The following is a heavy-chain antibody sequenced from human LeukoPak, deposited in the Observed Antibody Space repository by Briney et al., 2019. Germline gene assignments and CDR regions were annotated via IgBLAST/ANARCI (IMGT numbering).Heavy chain of an antibody. CDR1: GFTFSSYS. CDR3: TRDRYSSSWYSIYYYGMDV. J-gene: IGHJ6*02. V-gene: IGHV3-21*01. Sequence: GGSLRFSCAASGFTFSSYSMKWVRQAPGKGLEWVSSISSSSSYIYYADSVKGRFTISRDNAKNSLYLQMNSLRAEDTAVYYCTRDRYSSSWYSIYYYGMDVWGQGTTVTVSS. CDR2: ISSSSSYI. D-gene: IGHD6-13*01.